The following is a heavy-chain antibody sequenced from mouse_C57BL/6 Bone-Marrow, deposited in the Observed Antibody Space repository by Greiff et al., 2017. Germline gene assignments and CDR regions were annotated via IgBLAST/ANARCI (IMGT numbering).Heavy chain of an antibody. V-gene: IGHV1-81*01. CDR2: IYPRSGNT. J-gene: IGHJ4*01. CDR1: GYTFTSYG. CDR3: ARYYYYGSSYAMDY. Sequence: QVQLQQSGAELARPGASVKLSCKASGYTFTSYGISWVKQRTGQGLEWIGEIYPRSGNTYYNEKFKGKAKLTADKSSSTAYMELRSLTSEDSAVYFCARYYYYGSSYAMDYWGQGTSVTVSS. D-gene: IGHD1-1*01.